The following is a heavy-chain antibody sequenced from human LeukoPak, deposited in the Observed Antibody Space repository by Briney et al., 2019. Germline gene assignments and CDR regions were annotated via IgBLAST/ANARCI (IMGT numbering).Heavy chain of an antibody. CDR2: IIPILGIA. J-gene: IGHJ4*02. V-gene: IGHV1-69*04. D-gene: IGHD6-13*01. Sequence: SVKVSCKASGGTFSSYAISWVRQAPGQGLEWMGRIIPILGIANYAQKFQGRVTITADKSTSTAYMELSSLRSEDTAVYYCARDSPIAAAGTISIDYWGQGTLVTVSS. CDR1: GGTFSSYA. CDR3: ARDSPIAAAGTISIDY.